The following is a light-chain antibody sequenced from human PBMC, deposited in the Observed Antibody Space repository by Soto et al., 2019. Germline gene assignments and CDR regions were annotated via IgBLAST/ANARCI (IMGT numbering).Light chain of an antibody. J-gene: IGLJ3*02. V-gene: IGLV2-14*01. CDR2: DVT. CDR3: SSYTSSSTPLV. CDR1: SSDVGGYNY. Sequence: QSALTQPASVSGSPGQSITISCTGTSSDVGGYNYVSWYQQHPGKAPKLMIYDVTNRPSGVSSRFSGSKSGNTASLTISGLQAEYEADYYCSSYTSSSTPLVFGGGTKLTVL.